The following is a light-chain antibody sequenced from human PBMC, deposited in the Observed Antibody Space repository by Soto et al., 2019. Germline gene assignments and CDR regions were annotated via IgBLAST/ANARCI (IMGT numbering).Light chain of an antibody. Sequence: EIVLTQSPGTLSLSPGERATLSCRASQTVTNTYLAWYQQKSGQAPNFRIYGASNRATGIPDRFSGSGSGSDFTLTISRLEPEDFAVYYCQQYGTLPPTFGGGTKVEI. V-gene: IGKV3-20*01. J-gene: IGKJ4*01. CDR2: GAS. CDR1: QTVTNTY. CDR3: QQYGTLPPT.